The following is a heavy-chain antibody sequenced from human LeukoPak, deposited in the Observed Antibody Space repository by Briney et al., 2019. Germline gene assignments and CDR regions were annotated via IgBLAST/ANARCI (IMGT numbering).Heavy chain of an antibody. CDR2: IYTSGST. J-gene: IGHJ5*02. D-gene: IGHD3-10*01. CDR3: ARSCPMVRGVNPTGLTYNWFDP. CDR1: GGSISSYY. V-gene: IGHV4-4*07. Sequence: PSETLSLTCTVSGGSISSYYWSWIRQPAGKGLEWIGRIYTSGSTNYNPSLKSRVTMSVDTSKNQFSLKLSSVTAADTAVYYCARSCPMVRGVNPTGLTYNWFDPWGQGTLVTVSS.